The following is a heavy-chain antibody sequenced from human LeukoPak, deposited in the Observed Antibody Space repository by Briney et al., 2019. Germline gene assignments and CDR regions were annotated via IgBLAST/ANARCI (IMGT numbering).Heavy chain of an antibody. Sequence: PGGSLRLSCAASGFTVTRNYLSWVRQAPSKGLEWVSLIYSGSNRYYADYVKGRFTISRDNSKNTLYLQMNSLRAEDTAVYYCARGVSGTYDYYYYGMDVWGQGTTVTVSS. CDR1: GFTVTRNY. V-gene: IGHV3-53*01. D-gene: IGHD3-16*01. J-gene: IGHJ6*02. CDR3: ARGVSGTYDYYYYGMDV. CDR2: IYSGSNR.